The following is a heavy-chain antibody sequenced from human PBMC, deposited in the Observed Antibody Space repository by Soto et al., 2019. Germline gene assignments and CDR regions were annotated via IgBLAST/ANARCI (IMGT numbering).Heavy chain of an antibody. V-gene: IGHV1-18*01. J-gene: IGHJ4*02. Sequence: QVPLVQSGAEVKKPGASVKLSCKASGYSFTNYGVHWVRQAPGQGLEWMAWISAYNGKTHYAQKVQGRVTMTTDTSTSTAYMELRRLRSDDTAVYYCARRFGDPSSAAGFDYWGQGTLVTVSS. CDR1: GYSFTNYG. D-gene: IGHD4-17*01. CDR3: ARRFGDPSSAAGFDY. CDR2: ISAYNGKT.